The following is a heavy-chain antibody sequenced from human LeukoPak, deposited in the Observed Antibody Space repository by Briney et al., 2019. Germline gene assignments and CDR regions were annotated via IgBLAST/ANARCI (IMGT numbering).Heavy chain of an antibody. J-gene: IGHJ3*02. CDR1: GFTFSSYW. CDR2: IKQDGSEK. CDR3: AKGRYYYDSSGYLDAFDI. D-gene: IGHD3-22*01. V-gene: IGHV3-7*03. Sequence: GGSLRLSCAASGFTFSSYWMSWVRQAPGKGLEWVANIKQDGSEKYYVDSVKGRFTISRDNAKNSLYLQMNSLRAEDMALYYCAKGRYYYDSSGYLDAFDIWGQGTMVTVSS.